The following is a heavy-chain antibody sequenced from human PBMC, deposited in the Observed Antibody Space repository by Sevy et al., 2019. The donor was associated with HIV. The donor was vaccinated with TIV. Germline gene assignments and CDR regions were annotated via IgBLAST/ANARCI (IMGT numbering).Heavy chain of an antibody. CDR2: IRYDGSNK. J-gene: IGHJ6*02. CDR3: AKESGSYFPGTYYYYGMDV. Sequence: GGSLRLSCAASGFTFSSYGMHWVRQAPGKGLEWVAFIRYDGSNKYYADSVKGRFTISRDNSKNMLYLQMNSLRAEDTAVYYCAKESGSYFPGTYYYYGMDVWGQGTTVTVSS. V-gene: IGHV3-30*02. CDR1: GFTFSSYG. D-gene: IGHD1-26*01.